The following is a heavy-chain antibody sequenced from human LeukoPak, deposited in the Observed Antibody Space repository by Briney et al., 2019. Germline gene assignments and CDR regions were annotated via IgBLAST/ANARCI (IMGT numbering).Heavy chain of an antibody. CDR1: GFTFDDCG. Sequence: SGGSLRLSCAASGFTFDDCGMTWVRQAPGKGLKWVSGINWNGDNTGYADSVKGRFTISRDNAKNSLYLQMNSLRAEDTALYYCARVRGSSWNPPLDYWGQGTLVTVSS. V-gene: IGHV3-20*04. J-gene: IGHJ4*02. D-gene: IGHD6-13*01. CDR2: INWNGDNT. CDR3: ARVRGSSWNPPLDY.